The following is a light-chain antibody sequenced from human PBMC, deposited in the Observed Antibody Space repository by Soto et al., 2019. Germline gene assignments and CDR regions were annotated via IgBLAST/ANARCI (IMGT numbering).Light chain of an antibody. CDR1: QSVSSSY. Sequence: EIVLTQSPGTLSLSPGERATLSCRASQSVSSSYLAWYQQKPGQAPRLLIYGASSRATGIPDRFSASGSGTDFTLTISRLEPEDFAVYYCQQYGSSHPWTFRQGTKVEIK. CDR2: GAS. CDR3: QQYGSSHPWT. V-gene: IGKV3-20*01. J-gene: IGKJ1*01.